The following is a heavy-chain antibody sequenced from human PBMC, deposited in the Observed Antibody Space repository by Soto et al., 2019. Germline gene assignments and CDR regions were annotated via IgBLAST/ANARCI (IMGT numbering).Heavy chain of an antibody. J-gene: IGHJ4*02. V-gene: IGHV1-2*04. CDR3: ARETEYCSGGSCHATFDY. CDR1: GYTFTGYY. D-gene: IGHD2-15*01. Sequence: ASVKVSCKASGYTFTGYYMHWVRQAPGQGLEWMGWINPNSGGTNYAQKFQGWVTMTRDTSISTAYMELSRLRSDDTAVYYCARETEYCSGGSCHATFDYWGQGTLVTVSS. CDR2: INPNSGGT.